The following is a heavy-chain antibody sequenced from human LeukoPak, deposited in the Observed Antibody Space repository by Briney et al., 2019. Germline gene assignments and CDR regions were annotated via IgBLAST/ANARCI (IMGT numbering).Heavy chain of an antibody. Sequence: PGGSLRLSCTASGFTVSTYWMSWVRQAPGKGLEWVANISPDGGVKTYVDSMKGRFTISRDNAKNSLSLQMNSLRAEDTAVYYCSRDHVAVPGGDYWGQGTLVTVSS. CDR2: ISPDGGVK. D-gene: IGHD6-19*01. V-gene: IGHV3-7*04. CDR3: SRDHVAVPGGDY. CDR1: GFTVSTYW. J-gene: IGHJ4*02.